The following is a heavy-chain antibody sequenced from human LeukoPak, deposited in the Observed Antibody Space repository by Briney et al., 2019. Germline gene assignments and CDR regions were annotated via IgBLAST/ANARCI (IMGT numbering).Heavy chain of an antibody. D-gene: IGHD3-22*01. J-gene: IGHJ4*02. CDR1: GFTLSSYA. CDR2: ISYDGSNK. Sequence: PGRSLRLSCAASGFTLSSYAMHWVRQAPGKGLEWVAVISYDGSNKYYADSVKGRFTISRDNSKNTLYLQMNSLRAEDTAVYYCARGGSGYQYYFDYWGQGTLVTVSS. V-gene: IGHV3-30-3*01. CDR3: ARGGSGYQYYFDY.